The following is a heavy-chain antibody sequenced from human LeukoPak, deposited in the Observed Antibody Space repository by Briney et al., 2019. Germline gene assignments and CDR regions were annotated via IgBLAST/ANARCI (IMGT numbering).Heavy chain of an antibody. CDR1: GGTFSSYA. V-gene: IGHV1-69*05. J-gene: IGHJ3*02. Sequence: SVKVSRKASGGTFSSYAISWVRQAPGQGLEWMGGIIPIFGTANYAQKFQGRVTITTDESTSTAYMELSSLRSEDTAVYYCAKDRGRAQYPKNWYIFDAFDTWGQGTVVTVSS. CDR3: AKDRGRAQYPKNWYIFDAFDT. D-gene: IGHD1/OR15-1a*01. CDR2: IIPIFGTA.